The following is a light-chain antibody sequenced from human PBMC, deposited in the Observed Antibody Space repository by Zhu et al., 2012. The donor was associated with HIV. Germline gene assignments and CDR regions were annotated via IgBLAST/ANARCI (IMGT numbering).Light chain of an antibody. V-gene: IGKV3-11*01. Sequence: IVLTQSPATLSLSPGERATLSYLAWYQQKPGQAPRLLIYDTSKRAAGIPARFSGSGSGTDFTLTISSLEPEDFAVYYCQQRRNWPLTFGGGTRVEI. CDR3: QQRRNWPLT. J-gene: IGKJ4*01. CDR2: DTS.